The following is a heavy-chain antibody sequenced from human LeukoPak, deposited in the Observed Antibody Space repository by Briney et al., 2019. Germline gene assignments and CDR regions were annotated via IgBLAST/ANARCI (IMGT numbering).Heavy chain of an antibody. D-gene: IGHD2-8*01. J-gene: IGHJ3*02. CDR3: TRGGYCTNGVCYRYNAFEI. V-gene: IGHV3-48*03. Sequence: GGSLRLSCAASGFTFSSYEMNWVRQAPGKGLEWVSYISSSASTMYYADSVKGRFTISRDNAKNSLYLQVNSLRAEDTAVYYCTRGGYCTNGVCYRYNAFEIWGQGTMVTVSS. CDR2: ISSSASTM. CDR1: GFTFSSYE.